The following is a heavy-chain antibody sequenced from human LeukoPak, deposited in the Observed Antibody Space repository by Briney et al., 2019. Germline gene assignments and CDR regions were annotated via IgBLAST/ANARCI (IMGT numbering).Heavy chain of an antibody. D-gene: IGHD3-3*01. CDR3: AKSERGFWSGYYSLPYYMDV. Sequence: PGGSLRLSCAASGFTFTNSAMSWVRQAPGKGLEWVSTISGSGGSTYYADFVKGRFTISRDNSKSTLYLQMSSLRAEDTAVYYCAKSERGFWSGYYSLPYYMDVWGKGTTVTVSS. CDR2: ISGSGGST. CDR1: GFTFTNSA. J-gene: IGHJ6*03. V-gene: IGHV3-23*01.